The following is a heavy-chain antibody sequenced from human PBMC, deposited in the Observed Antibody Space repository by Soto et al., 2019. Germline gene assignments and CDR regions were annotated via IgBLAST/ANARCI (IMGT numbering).Heavy chain of an antibody. CDR3: ARADVVSYFDY. D-gene: IGHD2-2*01. Sequence: GGSLRLSCAASGFTFSSYSMNWVRQAPGKGLEWVSSISSSSSYIYYTDSVKGRFTISRDNAKNSLYLQMNSLRAEDTAVYYCARADVVSYFDYWGQGTLVTVSS. CDR2: ISSSSSYI. J-gene: IGHJ4*02. CDR1: GFTFSSYS. V-gene: IGHV3-21*01.